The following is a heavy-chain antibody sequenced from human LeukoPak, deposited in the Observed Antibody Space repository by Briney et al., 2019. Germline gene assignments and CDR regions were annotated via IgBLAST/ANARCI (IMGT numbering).Heavy chain of an antibody. J-gene: IGHJ5*02. D-gene: IGHD3-22*01. CDR1: GDSISRSSYY. Sequence: PSETLSLTCAVSGDSISRSSYYWAWISQPPGKGLEWIGTIHYSGSTYYNPSLKSRVTISVDTSKNQFSLKLSSVTAADTAVYYCARQDGGYYYWFDPWGQGTLVTVSS. CDR2: IHYSGST. CDR3: ARQDGGYYYWFDP. V-gene: IGHV4-39*01.